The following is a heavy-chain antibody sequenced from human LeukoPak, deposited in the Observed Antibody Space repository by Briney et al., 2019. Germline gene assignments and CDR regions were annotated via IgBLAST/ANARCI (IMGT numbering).Heavy chain of an antibody. CDR1: GFTFSSYG. CDR3: AKDRHNYYDSSGYPDYFDY. CDR2: IRYDGSNK. Sequence: GGSLRLSCVASGFTFSSYGMHWVRQAPGKGLEWVAFIRYDGSNKYYADSVKGRFTISRDNSKNTLYLQMNSLRAEDTAVYYCAKDRHNYYDSSGYPDYFDYWGQGTLVTVSS. J-gene: IGHJ4*02. D-gene: IGHD3-22*01. V-gene: IGHV3-30*02.